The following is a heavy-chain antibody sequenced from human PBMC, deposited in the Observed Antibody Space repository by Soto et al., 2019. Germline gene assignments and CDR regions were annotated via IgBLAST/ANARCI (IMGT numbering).Heavy chain of an antibody. V-gene: IGHV4-4*02. Sequence: QVQLQESGPGLVKPSGTLSLTCAVSGGSISSSNWWSWVRQPPGKGLEWIGEIYHSGSTNYNPSLKSRVTTSVDKSKNQFSLKLSSVTAADTAVYYCARDAAYYYDSSGSKFDAFDIWGQGTMVTVSS. CDR2: IYHSGST. D-gene: IGHD3-22*01. CDR1: GGSISSSNW. CDR3: ARDAAYYYDSSGSKFDAFDI. J-gene: IGHJ3*02.